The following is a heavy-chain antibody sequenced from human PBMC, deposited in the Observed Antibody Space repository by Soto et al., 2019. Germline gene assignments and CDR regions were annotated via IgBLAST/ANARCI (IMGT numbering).Heavy chain of an antibody. Sequence: EVQLLESGGGLVQPGGSLRLSCVASGFTFNNYGMTWVRQAPGKGLEWVSGTTVSGGETYYADSVKGRFTISRDNSKSTLLLQMNSLRAAATAVYYCGKGGTGDVGDHWGQGTLVTVSS. J-gene: IGHJ4*02. CDR1: GFTFNNYG. D-gene: IGHD1-26*01. CDR3: GKGGTGDVGDH. CDR2: TTVSGGET. V-gene: IGHV3-23*01.